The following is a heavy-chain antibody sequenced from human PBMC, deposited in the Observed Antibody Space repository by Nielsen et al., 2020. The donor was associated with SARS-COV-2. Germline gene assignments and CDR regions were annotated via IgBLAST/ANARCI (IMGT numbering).Heavy chain of an antibody. J-gene: IGHJ6*02. CDR1: GFTFSSYA. CDR3: AKDGTGAGFWSGYSPYYGMDV. V-gene: IGHV3-23*01. D-gene: IGHD3-3*01. CDR2: ISGSGGST. Sequence: GGSLRLSCAASGFTFSSYAMSWVRQAPGKGLEWVSAISGSGGSTYYADSVKGRFTISRDNSKNTLYLQMNSLRAEDTAVYYCAKDGTGAGFWSGYSPYYGMDVWGQGTTVTVSS.